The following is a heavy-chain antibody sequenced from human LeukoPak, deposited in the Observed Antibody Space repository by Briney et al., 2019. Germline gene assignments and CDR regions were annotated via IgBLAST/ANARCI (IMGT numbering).Heavy chain of an antibody. Sequence: PSETLSLTCAVYGGSFSNYYWSWIRQPPGKGLEWIGEINHSGGTNYNPYLKSRVTISVDTSKNQFSLKLRSVTAADTAVYYCARLAVDDDFDYWGQGTLVTVSS. CDR3: ARLAVDDDFDY. V-gene: IGHV4-34*01. D-gene: IGHD4-23*01. CDR2: INHSGGT. J-gene: IGHJ4*02. CDR1: GGSFSNYY.